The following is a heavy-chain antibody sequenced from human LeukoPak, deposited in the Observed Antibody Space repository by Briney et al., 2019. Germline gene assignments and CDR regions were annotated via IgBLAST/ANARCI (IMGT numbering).Heavy chain of an antibody. CDR2: INWNGGST. D-gene: IGHD6-13*01. CDR1: GFTFDDYG. V-gene: IGHV3-20*04. CDR3: ARDKRGYSSSWDDY. Sequence: GGSLRLSCAASGFTFDDYGMSWVRQAPGKVLEWVSGINWNGGSTGYADSVKGRFTISRDNAKNSLYLQMNSLRAEDTALYYCARDKRGYSSSWDDYWGQGTLVTVSS. J-gene: IGHJ4*02.